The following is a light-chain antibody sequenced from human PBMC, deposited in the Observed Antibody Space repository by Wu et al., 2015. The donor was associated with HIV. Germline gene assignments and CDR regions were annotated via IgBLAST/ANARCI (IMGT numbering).Light chain of an antibody. CDR1: PDVSSGH. CDR2: AAS. Sequence: VMTQFPGTLSVSPGDAATLSCRFSPDVSSGHVAWFQQKRGQAPRLVMFAASVRATNIPDRFTGTGSGSDFTLTISRLESEDFAVYYCQFLENFGHGTKIEMK. V-gene: IGKV3-20*01. CDR3: QFLEN. J-gene: IGKJ2*01.